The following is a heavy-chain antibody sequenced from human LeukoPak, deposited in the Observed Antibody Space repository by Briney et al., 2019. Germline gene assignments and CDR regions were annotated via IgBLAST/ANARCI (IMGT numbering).Heavy chain of an antibody. CDR2: INPNSGGT. V-gene: IGHV1-2*02. D-gene: IGHD3-10*01. CDR1: GYTFTGYY. CDR3: ARDKVRGVTYYYGMDV. J-gene: IGHJ6*02. Sequence: ASVKVSCKASGYTFTGYYMHWVRQAPGQGLEWMGWINPNSGGTNYAQKFQGRVTMTRDTSISTAYMELSRLRSDDTAAYYCARDKVRGVTYYYGMDVWGQGTTVTVSS.